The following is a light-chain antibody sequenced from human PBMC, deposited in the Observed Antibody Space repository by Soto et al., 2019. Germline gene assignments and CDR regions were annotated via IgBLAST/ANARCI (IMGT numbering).Light chain of an antibody. V-gene: IGKV1-33*01. CDR1: QDISNY. CDR3: QKYDNLPYT. Sequence: DIQMTQSPSSLSASVGDRVTITCQASQDISNYLNWYQQKPGKAPKLLIYDESNLETGFPSRFSGSGSGTDFTSTISSLQPEDIATYYCQKYDNLPYTFGQGTKLEIK. CDR2: DES. J-gene: IGKJ2*01.